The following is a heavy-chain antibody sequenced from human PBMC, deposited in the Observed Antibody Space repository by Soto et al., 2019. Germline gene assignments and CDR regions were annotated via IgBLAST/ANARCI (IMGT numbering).Heavy chain of an antibody. CDR2: IYYSGST. V-gene: IGHV4-59*01. CDR3: ARADSSGYFPTD. Sequence: ETLSLTCTVSGGSISSYYWSWIRQPPGKGLEWIGYIYYSGSTNYNPSLKSRVTISVDTSKNQFSLKLSSVTAADTAVYYCARADSSGYFPTDWGQGTLVTVSS. J-gene: IGHJ4*02. D-gene: IGHD3-22*01. CDR1: GGSISSYY.